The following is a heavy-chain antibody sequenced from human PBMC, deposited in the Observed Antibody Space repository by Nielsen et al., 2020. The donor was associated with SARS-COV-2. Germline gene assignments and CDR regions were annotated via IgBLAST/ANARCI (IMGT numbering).Heavy chain of an antibody. V-gene: IGHV3-21*01. J-gene: IGHJ6*02. CDR2: ISSSSRYN. D-gene: IGHD4-17*01. CDR1: GFTLGSYR. CDR3: AISLMTTVTTFAHYYYGMDV. Sequence: GGSLRLSWAASGFTLGSYRMNWVRPPPGTGLDWVSSISSSSRYNYYADSVKGRFTISRDNAKNSLYLQMNSLRAEDTAVYYCAISLMTTVTTFAHYYYGMDVWGQGTTVTVSS.